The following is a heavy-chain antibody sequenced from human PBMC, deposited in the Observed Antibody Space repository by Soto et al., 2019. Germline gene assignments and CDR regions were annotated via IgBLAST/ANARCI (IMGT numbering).Heavy chain of an antibody. CDR2: IIPIFGTA. D-gene: IGHD2-2*01. CDR1: GGTFSSYA. CDR3: ARGPVNRAENIVVVPAAIDLYYYYYGMDV. J-gene: IGHJ6*02. V-gene: IGHV1-69*01. Sequence: QVQLVQSGAEVKKPGSSVKVSCKASGGTFSSYAISWVRQAPGQGLEWMGGIIPIFGTANYAQKFQGRVTITADESTSTSYMELSSLRSEDTAVYYCARGPVNRAENIVVVPAAIDLYYYYYGMDVWGQGTTVTFSS.